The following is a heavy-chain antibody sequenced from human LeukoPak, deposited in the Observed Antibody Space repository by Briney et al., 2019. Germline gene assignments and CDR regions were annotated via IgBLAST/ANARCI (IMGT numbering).Heavy chain of an antibody. CDR1: GFTFSAYN. D-gene: IGHD5-18*01. J-gene: IGHJ4*02. CDR2: IHITSDWI. Sequence: GRSLRLSCAASGFTFSAYNMNWVRQAPGKGLEWVSSIHITSDWIYYADSVKGRFTISRDSAKNSLYLQMNSLRAEDTAVYYCARVLAPDDVDTAMVTPFDYWGQGTLVTVSS. CDR3: ARVLAPDDVDTAMVTPFDY. V-gene: IGHV3-21*01.